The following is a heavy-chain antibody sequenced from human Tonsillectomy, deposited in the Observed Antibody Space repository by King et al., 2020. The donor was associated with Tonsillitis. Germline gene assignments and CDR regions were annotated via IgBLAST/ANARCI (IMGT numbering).Heavy chain of an antibody. CDR3: ARGDYGSGID. CDR2: MNPNSGNT. J-gene: IGHJ4*02. D-gene: IGHD3-10*01. Sequence: VQLVESGAEVKKPGASVKVSCKASGYTFTNYDINWVRQATGQGLEWMGWMNPNSGNTGYAQKFQGRATMTRNISVSTAYMELSSLRSEDAAVYYCARGDYGSGIDWGQGILVTVSS. CDR1: GYTFTNYD. V-gene: IGHV1-8*02.